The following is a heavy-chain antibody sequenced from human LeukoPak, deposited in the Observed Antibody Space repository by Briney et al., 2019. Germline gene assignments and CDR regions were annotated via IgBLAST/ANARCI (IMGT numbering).Heavy chain of an antibody. CDR3: AREGGLSDKSGFDY. CDR2: ISSTGSTI. Sequence: GGSLRLSCAASGFTFSSYSFNWVRQAPGKGLEWLSYISSTGSTIYYADSVKGRFTISRDNAKNTLYQQMNSLRAEDTAVYYCAREGGLSDKSGFDYWGQGTLVTVSS. V-gene: IGHV3-48*01. J-gene: IGHJ4*02. CDR1: GFTFSSYS. D-gene: IGHD3-22*01.